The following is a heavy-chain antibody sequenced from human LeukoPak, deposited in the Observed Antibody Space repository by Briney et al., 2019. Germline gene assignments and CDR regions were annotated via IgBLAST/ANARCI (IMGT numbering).Heavy chain of an antibody. CDR2: IKQDGSEK. D-gene: IGHD1-20*01. J-gene: IGHJ4*02. Sequence: GGSLRLSCAASGFTFSSFWMSWVRQAPGKGLEWVASIKQDGSEKKYVDFVEGRFTISRDNARNSLHLQMNSLRADDTAVYYCARDRISGTDYWGQGTRVAVSS. CDR3: ARDRISGTDY. CDR1: GFTFSSFW. V-gene: IGHV3-7*01.